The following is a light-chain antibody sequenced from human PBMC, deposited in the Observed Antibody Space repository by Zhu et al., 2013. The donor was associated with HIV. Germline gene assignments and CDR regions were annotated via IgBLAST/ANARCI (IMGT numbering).Light chain of an antibody. CDR3: QQYDNLIFT. CDR2: DAS. V-gene: IGKV1-33*01. J-gene: IGKJ3*01. Sequence: DIQMTQSPSSLSASVGDRVTITCQASQDIRNYLNWYQQKPGKAPNLLIYDASILQTGVPSRFSGGGSGTDFNLTISSLQPEDFATYYCQQYDNLIFTFGPGTKVGYQT. CDR1: QDIRNY.